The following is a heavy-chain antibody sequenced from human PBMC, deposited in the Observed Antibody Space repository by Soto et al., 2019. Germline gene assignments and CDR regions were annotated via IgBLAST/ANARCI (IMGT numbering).Heavy chain of an antibody. CDR3: ACAREGTYPFDY. V-gene: IGHV4-31*03. CDR1: GGYISSGGYY. CDR2: IYYSGST. Sequence: TRSLTCTVSGGYISSGGYYWSWIRQHPGKGLEWIGYIYYSGSTYYNPSLKSRVTISVDTSKNQFSLKLSSVTAADTAVYYCACAREGTYPFDYWGQGTLVTVSS. J-gene: IGHJ4*02.